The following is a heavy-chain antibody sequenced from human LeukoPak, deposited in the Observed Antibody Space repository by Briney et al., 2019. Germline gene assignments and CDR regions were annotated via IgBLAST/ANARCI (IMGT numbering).Heavy chain of an antibody. Sequence: PGGSLRLSCAASGFTVSSNYMSWVRQAPGKGLEWVSVIYSGGSTYYADSAKGRFTISRDNSKNTLYLQMNSLRAEDTAVYYCAREKGPYYYYYMDVWGKGTTVTVSS. CDR2: IYSGGST. CDR3: AREKGPYYYYYMDV. CDR1: GFTVSSNY. J-gene: IGHJ6*03. V-gene: IGHV3-53*01.